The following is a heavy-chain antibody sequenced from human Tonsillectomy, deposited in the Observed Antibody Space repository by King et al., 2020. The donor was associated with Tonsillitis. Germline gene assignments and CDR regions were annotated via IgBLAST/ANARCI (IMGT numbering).Heavy chain of an antibody. Sequence: QLVQSGAEVKKPGESVKISCKGAGYSFTNYWIGWVRQMPGKGLEWMGVIYPGDSETRYSPSFQGQVTISADKSIRIVYLQWSSLKASDTDMYYCAIHEVVPPRGRPATFAFDIWGQGTMVTVSS. CDR2: IYPGDSET. CDR3: AIHEVVPPRGRPATFAFDI. J-gene: IGHJ3*02. CDR1: GYSFTNYW. D-gene: IGHD1-26*01. V-gene: IGHV5-51*01.